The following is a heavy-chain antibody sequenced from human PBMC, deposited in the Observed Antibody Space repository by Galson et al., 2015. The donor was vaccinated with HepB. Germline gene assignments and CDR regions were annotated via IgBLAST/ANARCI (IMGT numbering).Heavy chain of an antibody. CDR1: GFSLSTSGMC. CDR2: IDWDDDK. Sequence: PALVKPTQTLTLTCTFSGFSLSTSGMCVSWIRQPPGKALEWLARIDWDDDKYYSTSLKTRLTISKDTSKNQVVLTMTNMDPVDTATYYCARINGSVDDGALDYWGQGTLVTVSS. D-gene: IGHD2-15*01. CDR3: ARINGSVDDGALDY. J-gene: IGHJ4*02. V-gene: IGHV2-70*11.